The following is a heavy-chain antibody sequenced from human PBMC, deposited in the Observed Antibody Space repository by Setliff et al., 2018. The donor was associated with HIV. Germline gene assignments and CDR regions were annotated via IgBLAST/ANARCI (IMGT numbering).Heavy chain of an antibody. CDR3: ARVRVDDSSGYYQRWGYYMDV. CDR1: GYTLTSYE. J-gene: IGHJ6*03. D-gene: IGHD3-22*01. CDR2: INPYNGNT. Sequence: GESLKVSCKASGYTLTSYEINWVRQATGQGLEWMGWINPYNGNTNYAQKLQGRVTMTTDTSTSIAYMEVRSLRSDAKAVYYCARVRVDDSSGYYQRWGYYMDVWGKGTTVTVSS. V-gene: IGHV1-18*01.